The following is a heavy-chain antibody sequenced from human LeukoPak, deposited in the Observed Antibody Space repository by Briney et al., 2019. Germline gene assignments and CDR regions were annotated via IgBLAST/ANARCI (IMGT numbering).Heavy chain of an antibody. CDR2: ISACNGNT. D-gene: IGHD6-13*01. Sequence: GASVTVSCKASGYTFTSYGISWVRKPPPQGLEWLGWISACNGNTNYAQKLQGRVTMTTDTSTSTAYMELRSLRSDDTAVYYCARDYSSSWYGTDYYYYGMDVWGQGTTVTVSS. CDR1: GYTFTSYG. V-gene: IGHV1-18*01. J-gene: IGHJ6*02. CDR3: ARDYSSSWYGTDYYYYGMDV.